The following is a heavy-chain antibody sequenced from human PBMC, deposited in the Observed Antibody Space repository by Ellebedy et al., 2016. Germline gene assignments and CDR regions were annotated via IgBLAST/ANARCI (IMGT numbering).Heavy chain of an antibody. J-gene: IGHJ6*02. Sequence: ASVKVSCKVSGYTLTELSMHWVRQAPGKGLEWMGWISAYNGNTNYAQKLQGRVTMTTDTSTSTAYMELRSLRSDDTAVYYCAREESWEPGEVIAGISYYYYGMDVWGQGTTVTVSS. V-gene: IGHV1-18*01. CDR1: GYTLTELS. CDR3: AREESWEPGEVIAGISYYYYGMDV. CDR2: ISAYNGNT. D-gene: IGHD3-22*01.